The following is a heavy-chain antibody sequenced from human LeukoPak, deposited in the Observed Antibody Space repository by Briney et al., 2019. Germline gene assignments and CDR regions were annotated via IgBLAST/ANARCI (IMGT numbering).Heavy chain of an antibody. Sequence: GGSLRLSCVASGFTFSDHAMNWVRQAPGKGLEWFSAISGNGAGTYYADNVKGRFTISRDNSKNTLYVHMNSLRAEDTAVYYCVRHDSSGYHYDQWGQGTLVTVSS. CDR2: ISGNGAGT. V-gene: IGHV3-23*01. CDR1: GFTFSDHA. J-gene: IGHJ4*02. CDR3: VRHDSSGYHYDQ. D-gene: IGHD3-22*01.